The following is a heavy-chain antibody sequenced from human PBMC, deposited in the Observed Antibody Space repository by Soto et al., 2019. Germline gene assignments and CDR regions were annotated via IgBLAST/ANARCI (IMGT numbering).Heavy chain of an antibody. Sequence: QVQLQESGPGLVKPSQTLSLTCTISGDSINSGDYYWSWIRQPPGKGLEWIGYIYYSGVTYYSPSLKSRLTITLDTSKTQFSLKLASVTAADTALYYCARQEADFVSGRYYLDYWSQGTLVTVSS. V-gene: IGHV4-30-4*08. J-gene: IGHJ4*02. CDR3: ARQEADFVSGRYYLDY. CDR2: IYYSGVT. CDR1: GDSINSGDYY. D-gene: IGHD3-9*01.